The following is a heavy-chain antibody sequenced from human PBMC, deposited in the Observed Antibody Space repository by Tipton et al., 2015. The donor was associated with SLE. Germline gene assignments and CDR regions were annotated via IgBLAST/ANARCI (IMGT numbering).Heavy chain of an antibody. Sequence: QVQLVQSGAEVKKPGASVKVSCEPSGYTFSVYFIHWVRQAPGQGLEWMGWVYPTNGDTRYAEKFQGRVTMTRDTSVNTVYLELNRLRSDDTASYLGVRENNFYDCWGQGILVCVSS. CDR1: GYTFSVYF. V-gene: IGHV1-2*02. CDR3: VRENNFYDC. CDR2: VYPTNGDT. J-gene: IGHJ4*02.